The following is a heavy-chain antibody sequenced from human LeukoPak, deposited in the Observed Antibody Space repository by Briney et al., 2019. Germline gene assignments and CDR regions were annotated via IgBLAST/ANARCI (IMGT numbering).Heavy chain of an antibody. J-gene: IGHJ4*02. D-gene: IGHD1-26*01. V-gene: IGHV3-21*01. CDR2: ISSSSSYI. CDR3: ARDRWELQYYFDY. Sequence: GGSLRLSCAASGFTFSSYSMNWVRQAPGKGLEWVSSISSSSSYIYYADSVKGRFTISRDNAKNSLYLQMNSLRAEDTAVYYCARDRWELQYYFDYWGQGTLVTVSS. CDR1: GFTFSSYS.